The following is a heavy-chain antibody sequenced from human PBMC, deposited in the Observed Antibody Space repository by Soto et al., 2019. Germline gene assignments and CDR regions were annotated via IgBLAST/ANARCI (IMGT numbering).Heavy chain of an antibody. D-gene: IGHD3-22*01. Sequence: QLGGSLRLSCAASGFTFSSYAMSWVRQAPGKGLEWVSAISGSGGSTYYADSVKGRFTISRDNSKNTLYLQMNSLRAEDTAVYYCAKLALYYDSSGQSYYFDYWGQGTLVTVSS. CDR3: AKLALYYDSSGQSYYFDY. V-gene: IGHV3-23*01. J-gene: IGHJ4*02. CDR2: ISGSGGST. CDR1: GFTFSSYA.